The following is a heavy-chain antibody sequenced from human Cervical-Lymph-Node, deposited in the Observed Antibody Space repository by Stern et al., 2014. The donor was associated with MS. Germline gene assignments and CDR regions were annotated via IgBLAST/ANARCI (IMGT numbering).Heavy chain of an antibody. CDR2: ISSGGSYI. D-gene: IGHD4-23*01. CDR3: ARGRGGNYRYYFDY. Sequence: VQLVESGGGLVKPGGSLRLSCAASGFTFSSYSMNWVRQAPGKGLEWVASISSGGSYIYYADSLKGRFTSSRDNAKNSLYRQMNSLRAEDTAVYYCARGRGGNYRYYFDYWGQGTLVTVSS. V-gene: IGHV3-21*01. J-gene: IGHJ4*02. CDR1: GFTFSSYS.